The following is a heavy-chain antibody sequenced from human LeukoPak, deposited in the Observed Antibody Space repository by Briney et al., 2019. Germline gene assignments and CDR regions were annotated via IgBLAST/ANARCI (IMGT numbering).Heavy chain of an antibody. J-gene: IGHJ4*02. Sequence: GGSLRLSCAASGFTFSSYAMHWVRQAPGKGLEWVAVISYDGSNKYYADSVKGRFTISRDNSKNTPYLQMNSLRAEDTAVYYCARDTRYSGSYHFDYWGQGTLVTVSS. D-gene: IGHD1-26*01. CDR1: GFTFSSYA. CDR2: ISYDGSNK. CDR3: ARDTRYSGSYHFDY. V-gene: IGHV3-30-3*01.